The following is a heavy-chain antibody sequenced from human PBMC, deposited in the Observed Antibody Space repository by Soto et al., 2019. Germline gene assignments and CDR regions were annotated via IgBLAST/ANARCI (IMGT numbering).Heavy chain of an antibody. V-gene: IGHV1-18*01. D-gene: IGHD3-10*01. CDR1: GNTFASHG. J-gene: IGHJ4*02. CDR3: ARVEPRGVAVVRDY. CDR2: ISGFNGQT. Sequence: ASVKVSCKASGNTFASHGFSWVRQAPGQGLEWMGWISGFNGQTNYALKFQGRVTLTTDTSTSTAYMELRSLRSDDTAVYFCARVEPRGVAVVRDYWGQGTLVTVSS.